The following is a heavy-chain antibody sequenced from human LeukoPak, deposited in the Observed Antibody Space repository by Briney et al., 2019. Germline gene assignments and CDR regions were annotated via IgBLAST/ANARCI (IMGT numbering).Heavy chain of an antibody. J-gene: IGHJ6*02. Sequence: ASVNVSCKASGYTFTRYDINWVRQATGQGLEWMGWTNPNSGNTCYAQKFQGRVTMTRNTSISTAYMELSSLRSEDTAVYYCARELATIFGVVTAPIYYYYGMDVWGQGTTVTVSS. V-gene: IGHV1-8*01. CDR2: TNPNSGNT. CDR1: GYTFTRYD. D-gene: IGHD3-3*01. CDR3: ARELATIFGVVTAPIYYYYGMDV.